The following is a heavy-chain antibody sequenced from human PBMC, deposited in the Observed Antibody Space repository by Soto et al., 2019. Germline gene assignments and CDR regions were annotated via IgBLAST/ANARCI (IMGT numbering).Heavy chain of an antibody. Sequence: QVQLAESEGGVVQPGRSLRVSCAASGFTFSSYAMHWVRQAPGKGLEWVAVISSDGTNKYYGHYVKGRFTISRDNSKNTLYLQMNSLRADDTALYYCARQVHSSVWYGVGHWGQGTLVTVSS. V-gene: IGHV3-30-3*01. D-gene: IGHD6-19*01. CDR1: GFTFSSYA. J-gene: IGHJ4*02. CDR3: ARQVHSSVWYGVGH. CDR2: ISSDGTNK.